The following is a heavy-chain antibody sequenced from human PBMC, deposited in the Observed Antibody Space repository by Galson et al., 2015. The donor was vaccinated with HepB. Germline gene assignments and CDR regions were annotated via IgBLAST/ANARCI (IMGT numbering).Heavy chain of an antibody. Sequence: QSGAEVKKPGESLRISCTISGYKFTSYWISWVRQKPGKGLEWMGAIEPSDSSTKYSPSFQGHVTISVDKSIDTAYLHWGSLKASDTATFYCARRGRTRFAELPRPYFFDFWGQGTLVTVSS. CDR1: GYKFTSYW. CDR2: IEPSDSST. CDR3: ARRGRTRFAELPRPYFFDF. V-gene: IGHV5-10-1*01. J-gene: IGHJ4*02. D-gene: IGHD3-10*01.